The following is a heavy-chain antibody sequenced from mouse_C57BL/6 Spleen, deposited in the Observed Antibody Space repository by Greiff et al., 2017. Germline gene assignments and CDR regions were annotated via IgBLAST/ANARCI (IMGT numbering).Heavy chain of an antibody. J-gene: IGHJ3*01. CDR1: GYSFPDYN. Sequence: EVHLVESGPELVKPGASVKISFKASGYSFPDYNMNLVKQSNGKSLEWIGVINPNYGTTSYNQKFKGKATLTVDQSSSTAYMQLNSLTSEDSAVYYCARESYYGSSYAGFAYWGQGTLVTVSA. D-gene: IGHD1-1*01. CDR3: ARESYYGSSYAGFAY. V-gene: IGHV1-39*01. CDR2: INPNYGTT.